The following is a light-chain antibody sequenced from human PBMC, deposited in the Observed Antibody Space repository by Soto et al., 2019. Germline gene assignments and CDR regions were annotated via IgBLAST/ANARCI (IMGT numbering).Light chain of an antibody. CDR1: QSISSW. CDR2: KAS. J-gene: IGKJ1*01. CDR3: QQYNSYWT. V-gene: IGKV1-5*03. Sequence: DIQMTQSPSTLSASVGDRVTITCRASQSISSWLAWYQQKPGEAPKLLIYKASSLESGLPSRFSGSGSGTEFTLTISSLQPDDFATYYCQQYNSYWTFGQGTKVEIK.